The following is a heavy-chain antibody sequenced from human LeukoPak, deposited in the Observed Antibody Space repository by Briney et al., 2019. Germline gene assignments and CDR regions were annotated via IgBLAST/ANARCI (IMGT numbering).Heavy chain of an antibody. D-gene: IGHD3-22*01. Sequence: SETLSLTCTIFGNSISGYYWSWIRQPAGKGLEWIGRIYASGSTNYNPSLKSRVTMSVDTSKNQFSPKLSSVTAADTAVYYCAREIVVVITYEYDWFDPWGQGTLVTVSS. CDR3: AREIVVVITYEYDWFDP. J-gene: IGHJ5*02. V-gene: IGHV4-4*07. CDR1: GNSISGYY. CDR2: IYASGST.